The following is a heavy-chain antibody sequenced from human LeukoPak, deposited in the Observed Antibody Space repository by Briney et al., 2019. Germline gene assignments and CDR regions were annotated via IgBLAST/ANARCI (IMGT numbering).Heavy chain of an antibody. CDR1: KFTFSNYG. V-gene: IGHV3-30*03. D-gene: IGHD3-3*01. J-gene: IGHJ5*02. CDR2: ISSDGGTK. Sequence: GGSLRLSCTASKFTFSNYGMQWVRQAPGKGLEWVAVISSDGGTKYYADSVKGRFTISRDNAKNSLYLQMNSLRAEDTAVYYCARDGGYDFWSGYFVTTNNWFDPWGQGTLVTVSS. CDR3: ARDGGYDFWSGYFVTTNNWFDP.